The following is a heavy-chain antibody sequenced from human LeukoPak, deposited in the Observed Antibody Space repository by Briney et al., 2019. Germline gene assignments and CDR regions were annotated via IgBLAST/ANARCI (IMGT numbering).Heavy chain of an antibody. CDR2: ISYDGSEK. CDR1: GFTFSRYA. V-gene: IGHV3-30*04. J-gene: IGHJ4*02. D-gene: IGHD3-10*01. Sequence: GGSLRLSCAASGFTFSRYAMHWVRQAPGKGLEWVAAISYDGSEKYYADSVKGRFTISRDNSKNTLYLQMNSLRAEDTAVYYCARVYYGSRSYSFDYWGQGTLVTVSS. CDR3: ARVYYGSRSYSFDY.